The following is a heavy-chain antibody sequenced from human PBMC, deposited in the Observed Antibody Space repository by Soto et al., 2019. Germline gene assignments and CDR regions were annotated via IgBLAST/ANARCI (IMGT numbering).Heavy chain of an antibody. J-gene: IGHJ6*02. V-gene: IGHV5-10-1*01. D-gene: IGHD6-19*01. Sequence: LTISCKGSGYSFTSYWISWVRQMPGKGLEWMGRIDPSDSYTNYSPSFQGHVTISADKSISTAYLQWSSLKASDTAMYYCARQEGLAVAGVNYYGMDVWGQGTTVTVSS. CDR1: GYSFTSYW. CDR3: ARQEGLAVAGVNYYGMDV. CDR2: IDPSDSYT.